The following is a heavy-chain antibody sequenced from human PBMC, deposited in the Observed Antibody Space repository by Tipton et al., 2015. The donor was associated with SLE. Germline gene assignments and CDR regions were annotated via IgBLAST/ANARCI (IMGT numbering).Heavy chain of an antibody. J-gene: IGHJ4*02. V-gene: IGHV3-30*04. CDR2: ISYHGNDE. CDR1: GFTFSDCA. CDR3: AASLVATIIPIDY. D-gene: IGHD5-12*01. Sequence: SLRLSCAGSGFTFSDCAMHWVRQAPGKGLEWVAFISYHGNDEYYADSVKGRFTISRDNSKNTLYLQMNSLRAEDTAVYYCAASLVATIIPIDYWGQGTLVTVSS.